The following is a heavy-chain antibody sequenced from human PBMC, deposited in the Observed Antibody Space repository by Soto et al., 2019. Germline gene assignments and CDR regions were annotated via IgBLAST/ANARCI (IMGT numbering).Heavy chain of an antibody. CDR1: GGTFSSYA. J-gene: IGHJ4*02. D-gene: IGHD2-8*01. V-gene: IGHV1-69*13. Sequence: SVKVSCKASGGTFSSYAISWVRQAPGQGLEWMGGIIPIFGTANYAQKFQGRVTITADESTSTAYMELSSLRSEDTAVYYCARADLYCTNGVCYRNFDYWGQGTLVTVSS. CDR2: IIPIFGTA. CDR3: ARADLYCTNGVCYRNFDY.